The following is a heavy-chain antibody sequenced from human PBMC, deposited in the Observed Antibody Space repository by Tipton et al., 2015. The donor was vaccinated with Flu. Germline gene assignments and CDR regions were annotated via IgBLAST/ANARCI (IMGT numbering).Heavy chain of an antibody. V-gene: IGHV4-59*01. D-gene: IGHD3-10*01. CDR2: IYYSGST. J-gene: IGHJ3*02. CDR3: ARYVAYYDAFDI. Sequence: TLSLTCTVSGGSISSYYWSWIRQPPGKGLEWIGYIYYSGSTNYNPSLKSLVTISVDTSKNQFSLKLSSVTAADTAVYYCARYVAYYDAFDIWGQGTMVTVSS. CDR1: GGSISSYY.